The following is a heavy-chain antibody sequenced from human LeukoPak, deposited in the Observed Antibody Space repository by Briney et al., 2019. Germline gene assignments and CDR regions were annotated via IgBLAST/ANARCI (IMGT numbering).Heavy chain of an antibody. CDR3: ARCSHVQLWLRGGFDP. Sequence: SETLSLTXAVYGGSFSGYYWSWIRQPPGKGLEWIGEVNHSGSTNYNPSLKSRVTISVDTSKNQFSLKLSSVTAADTAVYYCARCSHVQLWLRGGFDPWGQGTLVTVSS. V-gene: IGHV4-34*01. CDR2: VNHSGST. D-gene: IGHD5-18*01. J-gene: IGHJ5*02. CDR1: GGSFSGYY.